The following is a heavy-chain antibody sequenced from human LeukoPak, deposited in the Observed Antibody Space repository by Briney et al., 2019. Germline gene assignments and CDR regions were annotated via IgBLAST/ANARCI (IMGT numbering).Heavy chain of an antibody. CDR1: GDSVSSNTAA. V-gene: IGHV6-1*01. CDR2: TYYRAKWYN. Sequence: SQTLSLTCAISGDSVSSNTAAWNWIRQSPSRGLEWLGRTYYRAKWYNDYAVSVKSRITIIPDTSKNQFSLQLSSVTPEDTAVYYCAGGTYSGYDSWGQGTLVTVSS. CDR3: AGGTYSGYDS. D-gene: IGHD5-12*01. J-gene: IGHJ5*02.